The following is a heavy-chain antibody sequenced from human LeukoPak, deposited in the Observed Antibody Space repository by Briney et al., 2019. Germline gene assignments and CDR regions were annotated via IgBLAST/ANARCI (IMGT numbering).Heavy chain of an antibody. D-gene: IGHD3-22*01. CDR2: INHSGST. J-gene: IGHJ4*02. V-gene: IGHV4-34*01. CDR1: GGSFSSYY. CDR3: ARDLELTYYDSSGYDY. Sequence: PSETLSLTCAVYGGSFSSYYWSWIRQPPGKGLEWIGEINHSGSTNYNPSLKSRVTISVDTSKNQFSLKLSSVTAADTAVYYCARDLELTYYDSSGYDYWGQGTPVTVSS.